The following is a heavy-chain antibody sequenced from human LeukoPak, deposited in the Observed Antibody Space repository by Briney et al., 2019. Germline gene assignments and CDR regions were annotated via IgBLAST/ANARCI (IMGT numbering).Heavy chain of an antibody. CDR1: GFSISSGYF. J-gene: IGHJ4*02. D-gene: IGHD2-8*01. V-gene: IGHV4-38-2*02. CDR2: IFHSGPT. Sequence: SETLSLTCNVSGFSISSGYFWGWIRQPPGKGLEWIGSIFHSGPTYYNPSLKSRVTISVDTSKNQFSLKLSSVTAADTAVYYCARGPHIVLMVYALFDYWGQGTLVTVSS. CDR3: ARGPHIVLMVYALFDY.